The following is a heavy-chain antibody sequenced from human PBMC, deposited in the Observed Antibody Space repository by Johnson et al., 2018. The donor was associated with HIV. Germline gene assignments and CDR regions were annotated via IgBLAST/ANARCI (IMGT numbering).Heavy chain of an antibody. CDR2: ISYDGSNK. CDR1: GFNFRTYA. Sequence: QLVESGGGVVQPGRSLRLSCAASGFNFRTYAMHWVRQAPGKGLEWVAVISYDGSNKYYADSVKGRFTISRDNSKNTLYLQMNSLRAEDTAVYYCAREGSKEQLVPLDAFDIWGQATMVTVSS. V-gene: IGHV3-30*04. J-gene: IGHJ3*02. D-gene: IGHD6-6*01. CDR3: AREGSKEQLVPLDAFDI.